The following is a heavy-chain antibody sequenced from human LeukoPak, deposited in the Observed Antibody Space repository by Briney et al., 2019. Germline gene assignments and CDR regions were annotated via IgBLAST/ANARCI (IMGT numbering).Heavy chain of an antibody. V-gene: IGHV3-30*02. CDR1: GFTFSSYG. J-gene: IGHJ4*02. D-gene: IGHD1-1*01. CDR3: ARAGRYMWYFDY. Sequence: GGSLRLSCAASGFTFSSYGMHWVRQAPGKGLEWVAFIRYDGSNKYYTDSVKGRFTISRDNSKNTLYLQMNSLRAEDTAVYYCARAGRYMWYFDYWGQGTLVTVSS. CDR2: IRYDGSNK.